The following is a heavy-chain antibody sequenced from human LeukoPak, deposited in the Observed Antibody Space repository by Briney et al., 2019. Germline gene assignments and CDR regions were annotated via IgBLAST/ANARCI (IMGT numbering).Heavy chain of an antibody. D-gene: IGHD3-3*01. CDR3: ARHAKYDFWSGYYYLDY. CDR1: GGSISSSSYC. J-gene: IGHJ4*02. V-gene: IGHV4-39*01. Sequence: NSSETLSLTCTVSGGSISSSSYCWGWIRQPPGKGLEWIGSIYYSGSTYYNPSLKSRVTISVDTSKNQFSLKLSSVTAADTAVYYCARHAKYDFWSGYYYLDYWGQGTLVTVSS. CDR2: IYYSGST.